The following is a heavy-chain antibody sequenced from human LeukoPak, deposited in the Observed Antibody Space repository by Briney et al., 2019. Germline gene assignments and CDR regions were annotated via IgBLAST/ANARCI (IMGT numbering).Heavy chain of an antibody. Sequence: GASVKVSCKASGYTFADYYIHWVRQAPGQGLEWMGWINPNSGGTNYAQKFQGRVTMTREMSISTAYMELSSLRSDDTAVYYCTRGGADYWGQGTLVTVSS. CDR1: GYTFADYY. CDR2: INPNSGGT. V-gene: IGHV1-2*02. D-gene: IGHD4/OR15-4a*01. CDR3: TRGGADY. J-gene: IGHJ4*02.